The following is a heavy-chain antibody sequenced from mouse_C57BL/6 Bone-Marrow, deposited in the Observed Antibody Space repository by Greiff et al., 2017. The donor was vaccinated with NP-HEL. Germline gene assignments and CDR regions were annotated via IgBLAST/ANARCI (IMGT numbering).Heavy chain of an antibody. CDR2: IYPSDRYT. D-gene: IGHD2-2*01. J-gene: IGHJ3*01. CDR3: ARVSTMVKWFAY. V-gene: IGHV1-59*01. CDR1: GYSFTSYW. Sequence: VQLQQPGAELVRPGTSVKLSCKASGYSFTSYWMHWVKQRPGQGLEWIGVIYPSDRYTNYNQKFKGKATLTVDTSSSTAYMQLSSLTCEDSAVYDCARVSTMVKWFAYWGQGTLVTVSA.